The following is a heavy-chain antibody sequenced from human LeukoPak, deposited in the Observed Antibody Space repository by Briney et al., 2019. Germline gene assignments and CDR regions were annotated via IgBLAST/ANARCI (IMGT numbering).Heavy chain of an antibody. J-gene: IGHJ5*02. D-gene: IGHD3-22*01. CDR2: IYYSGSA. Sequence: PSETLSLTCSVSGGSISGYYWSWIRQPPGKGLEWIAYIYYSGSANYNPSLKSRVTISVDTSKNQFSLKLSSVAAADTAMYYCARATDASSGYFWFDPWGQGTLVTVSS. CDR3: ARATDASSGYFWFDP. V-gene: IGHV4-59*01. CDR1: GGSISGYY.